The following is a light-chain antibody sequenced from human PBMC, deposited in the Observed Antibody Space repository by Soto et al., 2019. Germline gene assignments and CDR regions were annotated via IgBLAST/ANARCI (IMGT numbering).Light chain of an antibody. CDR3: QVWDRISDHVV. Sequence: SYELTQPPSVSVAPGKTAMITRGGDNIGSKSVHWYQQKPGQAPVVVINYNSDRPSGIPDRFSGSNSGSTATLTTARVEAGDGADYYCQVWDRISDHVVFGGGTKVTVL. V-gene: IGLV3-21*04. CDR1: NIGSKS. CDR2: YNS. J-gene: IGLJ3*02.